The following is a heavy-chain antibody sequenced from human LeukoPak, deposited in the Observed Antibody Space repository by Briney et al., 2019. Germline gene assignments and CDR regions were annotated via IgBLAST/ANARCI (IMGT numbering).Heavy chain of an antibody. CDR1: GFTFSSYG. D-gene: IGHD3-10*01. V-gene: IGHV3-30*03. Sequence: GGSLRLSCAASGFTFSSYGMHWVRQAPGKGLEWVAVISYDGSNKYYADSVKGRFTISRDNSKNTLYLQMNSLRAEDTAVYYCARVLKGNYYSGLGTYRWFDSWGQGTLVTVSS. J-gene: IGHJ5*01. CDR3: ARVLKGNYYSGLGTYRWFDS. CDR2: ISYDGSNK.